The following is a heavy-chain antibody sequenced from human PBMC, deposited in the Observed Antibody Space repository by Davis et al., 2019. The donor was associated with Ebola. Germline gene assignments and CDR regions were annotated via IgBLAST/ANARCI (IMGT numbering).Heavy chain of an antibody. J-gene: IGHJ4*02. CDR1: GFTFSDSG. CDR2: IRYDGSNK. V-gene: IGHV3-30*02. CDR3: ARDRALYSSETFDY. Sequence: PGGSLRLSCAASGFTFSDSGMHWVRQAPGKGLEWVTFIRYDGSNKYVDSVKGRITISRDNSKNTLYLQMNSLRAEDTAVYYCARDRALYSSETFDYWGQGTLVTVSS. D-gene: IGHD6-25*01.